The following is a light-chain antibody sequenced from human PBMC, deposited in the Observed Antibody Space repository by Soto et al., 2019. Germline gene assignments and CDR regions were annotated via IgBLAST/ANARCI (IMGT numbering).Light chain of an antibody. CDR2: GAS. J-gene: IGKJ1*01. CDR3: QKYDRAPWT. CDR1: QGISAF. V-gene: IGKV1-27*01. Sequence: DIQMTQSPSSLSASVGDIVTLTCRASQGISAFFAWYQQKPGKVPKVLIYGASTLQSGVPSRFSGSGSGTDFNLNITSLQPEDVATYFCQKYDRAPWTGGQGTKVEIK.